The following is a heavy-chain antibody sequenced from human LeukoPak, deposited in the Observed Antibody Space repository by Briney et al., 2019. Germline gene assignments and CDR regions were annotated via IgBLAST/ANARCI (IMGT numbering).Heavy chain of an antibody. CDR2: ISGSGGST. CDR1: GFTFSSYA. Sequence: GGSLRLSCAASGFTFSSYAMSWVRQAPGKGLEWVSAISGSGGSTYYADSVKGRFTIYRDNSKNTLYLQMNSLRAEDTAVYYCAKDLSIWFGEFPDAFDIWGQGTMVTVSS. CDR3: AKDLSIWFGEFPDAFDI. V-gene: IGHV3-23*01. D-gene: IGHD3-10*01. J-gene: IGHJ3*02.